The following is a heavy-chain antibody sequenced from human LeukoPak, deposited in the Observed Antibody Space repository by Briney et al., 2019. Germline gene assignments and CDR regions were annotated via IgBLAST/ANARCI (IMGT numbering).Heavy chain of an antibody. CDR1: GGSISSSSYY. V-gene: IGHV4-39*07. D-gene: IGHD1-1*01. J-gene: IGHJ3*02. CDR3: ARGATGPGLSDAFDI. Sequence: SETLSLTCTVSGGSISSSSYYWGWIRQPPGKGLEWIGSIYYSGSTYYNPSLKSRVTISVDTSKNQFSLKLSCVTAADTAVYYCARGATGPGLSDAFDIWGQGTMVTVSS. CDR2: IYYSGST.